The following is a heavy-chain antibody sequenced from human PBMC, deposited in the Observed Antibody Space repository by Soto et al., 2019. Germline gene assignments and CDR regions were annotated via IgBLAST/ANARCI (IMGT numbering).Heavy chain of an antibody. D-gene: IGHD3-3*01. J-gene: IGHJ6*03. CDR1: GGSISSYY. V-gene: IGHV4-59*08. CDR2: IYYSGST. CDR3: ARRAYYDFWRDDYYMYG. Sequence: SETLSLTCTVSGGSISSYYWSWIRQPPGKGLEWIGYIYYSGSTNYNPSLKSRVTISVDTSKNQFSLKLSSVTAADTAVYYCARRAYYDFWRDDYYMYGWGQGTTVPVSS.